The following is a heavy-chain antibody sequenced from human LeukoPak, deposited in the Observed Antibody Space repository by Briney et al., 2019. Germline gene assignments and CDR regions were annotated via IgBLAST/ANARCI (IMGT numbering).Heavy chain of an antibody. D-gene: IGHD2-8*02. CDR3: ARGGTGAFDF. Sequence: GGSLRLSCAASGFPFTSGFTFSDYYMSRIRQAPGKGLEWVSYISSTSAYTNYADSVKGRFTISRDNANNSLYLQMNGLRAEDTAIYYCARGGTGAFDFWGQGTLVTVSS. V-gene: IGHV3-11*06. CDR2: ISSTSAYT. CDR1: GFPFTSGFTFSDYY. J-gene: IGHJ4*02.